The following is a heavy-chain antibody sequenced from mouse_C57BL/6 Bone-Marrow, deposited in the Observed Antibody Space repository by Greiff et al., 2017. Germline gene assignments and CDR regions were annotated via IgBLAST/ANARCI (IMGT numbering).Heavy chain of an antibody. CDR3: TNPVFDY. CDR2: IDPENGDT. CDR1: GFNIKDDY. Sequence: VQLQQSGAELVRPGACVKLSCTASGFNIKDDYMHWVKQRPEQGLEWIGWIDPENGDTEYASKFQGKATITADTSSNTAYLQLSSLTSEDTAVYYCTNPVFDYWGQGTTLTVSS. J-gene: IGHJ2*01. V-gene: IGHV14-4*01.